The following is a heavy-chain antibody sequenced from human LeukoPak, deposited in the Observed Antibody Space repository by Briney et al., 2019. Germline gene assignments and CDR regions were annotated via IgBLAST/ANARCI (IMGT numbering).Heavy chain of an antibody. CDR2: INWNGGST. J-gene: IGHJ4*02. D-gene: IGHD4-17*01. V-gene: IGHV3-20*04. CDR3: ARVTYGDYTDYYFDY. Sequence: PGGSLRLXCAASGFTLDDYGMSWVRQVPGKGLEWVSGINWNGGSTGYADSVKGRFTISRDNAKNSLYLQMNSLRAEDTALYYCARVTYGDYTDYYFDYWGQGTLVTVSS. CDR1: GFTLDDYG.